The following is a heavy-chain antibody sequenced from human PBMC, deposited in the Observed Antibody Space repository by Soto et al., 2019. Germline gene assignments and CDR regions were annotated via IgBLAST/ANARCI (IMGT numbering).Heavy chain of an antibody. CDR1: GGTFSSYA. CDR2: IIPIFGTA. Sequence: SVKVSCKASGGTFSSYAISWVRQAPGQGLEWMGGIIPIFGTANYAQKFQGRVTITADESTSTAYMELSSLRSEDTAVYYCAREAAAATCPANWFDPWGQGTLVTVSS. J-gene: IGHJ5*02. D-gene: IGHD6-13*01. V-gene: IGHV1-69*13. CDR3: AREAAAATCPANWFDP.